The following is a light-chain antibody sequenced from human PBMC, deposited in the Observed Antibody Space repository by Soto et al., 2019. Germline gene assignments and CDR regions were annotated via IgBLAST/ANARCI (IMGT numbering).Light chain of an antibody. V-gene: IGKV3-20*01. CDR1: QSVSNNY. CDR2: DAS. Sequence: SVLTQSPCTLSLCPGERATLSCGAIQSVSNNYLAWYQQKPGQAPRLLIYDASSRATGIPDRFSGGGSGTDFTLTISRLEPEDFAVYYCQQYGGSPGLTFGGGTKVNIK. CDR3: QQYGGSPGLT. J-gene: IGKJ4*01.